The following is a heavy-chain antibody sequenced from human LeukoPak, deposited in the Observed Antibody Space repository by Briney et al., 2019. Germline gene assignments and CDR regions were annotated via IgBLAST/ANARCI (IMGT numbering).Heavy chain of an antibody. V-gene: IGHV4-4*09. J-gene: IGHJ6*03. CDR2: IYTSGST. CDR3: ARHVYYYYMDV. Sequence: SETLSLTCTVSGGSISSYYWSWIRQPPGKGLEWIGYIYTSGSTNYNPSLKSRVTISVDTSKNQFSLKLSSVTAADTAVYYCARHVYYYYMDVWGKGTTVTVSS. CDR1: GGSISSYY.